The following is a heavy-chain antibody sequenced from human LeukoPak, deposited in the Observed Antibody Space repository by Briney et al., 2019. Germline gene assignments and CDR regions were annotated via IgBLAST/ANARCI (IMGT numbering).Heavy chain of an antibody. Sequence: RAGGSLPLSCAATGFPFSSYAMGWLRQAPGKGLEWVSAISGSGGSTYYADSVKGRFSISRDNAKNTLYLQMNSLRAEDTAVYYCARVAHDYEYFQHWGQGTLVTVSS. D-gene: IGHD4-11*01. CDR2: ISGSGGST. V-gene: IGHV3-23*01. CDR3: ARVAHDYEYFQH. CDR1: GFPFSSYA. J-gene: IGHJ1*01.